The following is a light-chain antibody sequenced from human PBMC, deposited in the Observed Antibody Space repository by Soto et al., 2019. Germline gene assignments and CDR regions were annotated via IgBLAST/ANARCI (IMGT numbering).Light chain of an antibody. J-gene: IGKJ2*01. CDR1: QSVSSN. Sequence: EIVMTQSPATLSVSPVERATLSCRASQSVSSNLAWYQQKPGQAPRLLIDGASTRATGIPARFSGSGSGTEFTLNISRLQSEDFAVSYCKQYNKWTQYTFGQGSTV. CDR2: GAS. V-gene: IGKV3-15*01. CDR3: KQYNKWTQYT.